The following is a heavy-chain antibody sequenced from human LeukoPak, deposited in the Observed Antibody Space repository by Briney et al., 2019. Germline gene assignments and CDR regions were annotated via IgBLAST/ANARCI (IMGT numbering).Heavy chain of an antibody. CDR2: IYPGDSDT. CDR1: GYSFTSNW. V-gene: IGHV5-51*01. J-gene: IGHJ5*02. Sequence: GESLKISCKGSGYSFTSNWIGWVRQMPGKGLEWMGIIYPGDSDTRYSPSFQGQVTISADKSISTAYLQWSSLKASDTAMYYCARRGYSYGHGAFWFDPWGQGTLVTVSS. D-gene: IGHD5-18*01. CDR3: ARRGYSYGHGAFWFDP.